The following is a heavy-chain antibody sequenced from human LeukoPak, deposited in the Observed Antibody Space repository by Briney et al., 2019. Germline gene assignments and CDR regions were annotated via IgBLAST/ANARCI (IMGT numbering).Heavy chain of an antibody. CDR2: ISGSGGST. CDR1: GFTFSSYA. V-gene: IGHV3-23*01. Sequence: PGGSLRLSCAASGFTFSSYAMSWVRQAPGKGLEWVSAISGSGGSTYYADSMKGRFTISRDNSKNTLYLQMNSLRAEDTAVYYCAKDDGITGTTDWFDPWGQGTLVTVSS. CDR3: AKDDGITGTTDWFDP. D-gene: IGHD1-7*01. J-gene: IGHJ5*02.